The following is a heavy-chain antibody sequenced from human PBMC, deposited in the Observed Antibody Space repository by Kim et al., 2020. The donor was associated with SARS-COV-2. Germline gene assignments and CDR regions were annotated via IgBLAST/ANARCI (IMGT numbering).Heavy chain of an antibody. V-gene: IGHV3-23*01. CDR2: ITSSGDNT. CDR3: AKRMDV. CDR1: GLTYSTNA. J-gene: IGHJ6*04. Sequence: GGSLRLSCVISGLTYSTNAMTWVRQAPGKGLEWVSVITSSGDNTYYTDSVKGRFTISRDNSRNTVYLQMNSLRAEDTAVYYCAKRMDVCGKWTTVIFSP.